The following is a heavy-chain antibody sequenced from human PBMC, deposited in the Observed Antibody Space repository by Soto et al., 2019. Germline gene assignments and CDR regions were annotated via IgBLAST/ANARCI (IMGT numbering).Heavy chain of an antibody. CDR1: GYTFTIYD. D-gene: IGHD2-15*01. Sequence: ASVKVSCKASGYTFTIYDINWVRQATGQGLECMGWMNPNSGNTGYAQKFQGRVTMTRNTSTSTAYLELSALRSDDTAIYFCTLGSWSAETFDIWGRGTMVTVS. V-gene: IGHV1-8*01. CDR2: MNPNSGNT. J-gene: IGHJ3*02. CDR3: TLGSWSAETFDI.